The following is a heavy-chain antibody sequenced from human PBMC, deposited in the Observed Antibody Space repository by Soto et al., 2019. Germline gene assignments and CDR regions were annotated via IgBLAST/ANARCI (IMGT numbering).Heavy chain of an antibody. J-gene: IGHJ5*02. CDR3: ARGRGIAAATNWFDP. V-gene: IGHV1-69*13. D-gene: IGHD6-13*01. Sequence: SVKVSCKASGGTFSSYAISWVRQAPGQGLEWMGGIIPIFGTANYAQKFQGRVTITADESTSTAYMELSSLRSEDTAVYYCARGRGIAAATNWFDPWGQGTLVTVSS. CDR2: IIPIFGTA. CDR1: GGTFSSYA.